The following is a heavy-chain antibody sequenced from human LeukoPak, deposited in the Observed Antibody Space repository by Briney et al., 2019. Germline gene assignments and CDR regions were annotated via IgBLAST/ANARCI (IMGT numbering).Heavy chain of an antibody. V-gene: IGHV3-66*01. CDR1: GLNLSINY. CDR3: ARGLHIVVVTAPGDY. CDR2: IYRGGST. D-gene: IGHD2-21*02. J-gene: IGHJ4*02. Sequence: GGSLRLSCAASGLNLSINYMNWVRQAPGKGLEWVSVIYRGGSTYYADSLKGRFTVSRDLSKNMLYLQMNSLRAEDTAVYYCARGLHIVVVTAPGDYWGQGTLVTVSS.